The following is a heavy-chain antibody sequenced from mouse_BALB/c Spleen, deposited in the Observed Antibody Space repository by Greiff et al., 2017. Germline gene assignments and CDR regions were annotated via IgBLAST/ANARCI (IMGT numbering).Heavy chain of an antibody. CDR3: ASPVYYDYWFAY. V-gene: IGHV2-2*02. D-gene: IGHD2-4*01. J-gene: IGHJ3*01. CDR2: IWSGGST. Sequence: QVQLQQSGPGLVQPSQSLSITCTVSGFSLTSYGVHWVRQSPGKGLEWLGVIWSGGSTDYNAAFISRLSISKDNSKSQVFFKMNSLQANDTAIYYCASPVYYDYWFAYWGQGTLVTVSA. CDR1: GFSLTSYG.